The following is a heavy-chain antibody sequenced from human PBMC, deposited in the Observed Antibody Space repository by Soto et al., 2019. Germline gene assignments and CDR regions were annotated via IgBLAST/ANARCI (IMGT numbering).Heavy chain of an antibody. CDR1: GFTFSSYA. J-gene: IGHJ6*02. CDR2: ISYDGSNK. D-gene: IGHD6-6*01. Sequence: QVQLVESGGGVVQPGRSLRLSCAASGFTFSSYAMHWVRQAPGKGLEWVAVISYDGSNKYYADSVKGRFTISRDNSKNTLYLQMNSLRAEDTAVYYCARARSSPHAYYCYGMDVWGQGTTVTVSS. V-gene: IGHV3-30-3*01. CDR3: ARARSSPHAYYCYGMDV.